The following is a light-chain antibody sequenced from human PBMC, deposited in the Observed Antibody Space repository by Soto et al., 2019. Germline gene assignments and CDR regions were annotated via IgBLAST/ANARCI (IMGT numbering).Light chain of an antibody. V-gene: IGKV3-15*01. CDR2: GAS. J-gene: IGKJ2*01. Sequence: EIVMTQSPATLSVSPGERATLSCRASQSVSSNLAWYQQKPGQAPRLLIYGASTRATGIPARFSGSGSGTEFTLTISSLHSQDFAAYYCQQYNNWPPYTFGQGTKLEIK. CDR1: QSVSSN. CDR3: QQYNNWPPYT.